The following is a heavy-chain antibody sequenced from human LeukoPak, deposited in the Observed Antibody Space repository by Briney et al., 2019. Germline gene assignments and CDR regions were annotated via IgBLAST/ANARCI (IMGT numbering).Heavy chain of an antibody. CDR3: ARGGMATKNPRLA. V-gene: IGHV3-48*04. CDR2: ISSSGSTI. J-gene: IGHJ4*02. CDR1: GFTFRSYG. Sequence: GGSLRLSCAASGFTFRSYGMHWVRQAPGKGLEWVSCISSSGSTIYYADSVKGRFTISRDNAKNSLYLQMNSLRAEDTAVYYCARGGMATKNPRLAWGQGTLVTVSS. D-gene: IGHD5-12*01.